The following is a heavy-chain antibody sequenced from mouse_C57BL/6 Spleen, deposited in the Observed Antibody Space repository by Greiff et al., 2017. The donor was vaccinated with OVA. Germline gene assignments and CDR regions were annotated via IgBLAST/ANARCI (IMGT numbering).Heavy chain of an antibody. CDR2: IDPETGGT. CDR3: TRDKPTIVTTRYFDV. Sequence: VQLQQSGAELVRPGASVTLSCKASGYTFTDYEMHWVKQTPVHGLEWIGAIDPETGGTAYNQKFKGKAILTADKSSSTAYMELRSLTSEDSAVYYCTRDKPTIVTTRYFDVWGTGTTVTVSS. V-gene: IGHV1-15*01. J-gene: IGHJ1*03. CDR1: GYTFTDYE. D-gene: IGHD2-5*01.